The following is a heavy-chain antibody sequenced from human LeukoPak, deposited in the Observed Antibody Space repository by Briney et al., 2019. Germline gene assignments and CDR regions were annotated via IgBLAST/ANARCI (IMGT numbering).Heavy chain of an antibody. CDR2: SSDKDNSYTT. V-gene: IGHV3-72*01. D-gene: IGHD1/OR15-1a*01. J-gene: IGHJ2*01. CDR3: ARNGGNNCYFDL. Sequence: GGSLRLSCAASRFTFSDHYMDWVRQASGKGLEWIGRSSDKDNSYTTEYAASVKGRFTISRDDSENSLYLQMNSLKTEDTAVYYCARNGGNNCYFDLWGRDTLVTVSS. CDR1: RFTFSDHY.